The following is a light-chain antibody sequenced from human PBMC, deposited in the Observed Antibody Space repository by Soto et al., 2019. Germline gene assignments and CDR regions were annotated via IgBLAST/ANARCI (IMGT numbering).Light chain of an antibody. V-gene: IGKV1-9*01. Sequence: IQLTHSPSFLSASFGDPFTLTFRASQGISSYLAWYQQKPGKAPKLLIYPASTLQSGVPSRISGSGSGTEFTLTISSLQPEDFATYYCQQLNSYPRTFGGGTKVDI. CDR3: QQLNSYPRT. CDR1: QGISSY. J-gene: IGKJ4*01. CDR2: PAS.